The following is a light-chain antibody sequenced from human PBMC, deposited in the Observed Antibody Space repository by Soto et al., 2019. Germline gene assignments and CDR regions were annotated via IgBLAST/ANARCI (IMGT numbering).Light chain of an antibody. CDR1: QSVSSSY. Sequence: EIVLTQSPGTLSLSPGERATLSCRASQSVSSSYLAWYQQKPGQAPRLLIYGASSRATGIPDRFSGSGSGTDFTINISRLEPEEFAEYYCQQYGSSPWTFGQVTKVEIK. CDR2: GAS. J-gene: IGKJ1*01. V-gene: IGKV3-20*01. CDR3: QQYGSSPWT.